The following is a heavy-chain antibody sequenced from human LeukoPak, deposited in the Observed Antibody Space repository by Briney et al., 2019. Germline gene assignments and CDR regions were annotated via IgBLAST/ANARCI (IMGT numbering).Heavy chain of an antibody. CDR3: ARASILGQIVVVPPAMLGGLDY. D-gene: IGHD2-2*01. J-gene: IGHJ4*02. CDR1: GFTFSSFS. V-gene: IGHV3-30-3*01. Sequence: PGGSLRLSCAASGFTFSSFSMHWVRQASGKGLEWVAVIDYDGSNKFYADSVKGRFTISRDSSKNTQYLQLNSLRAEDTAVYYCARASILGQIVVVPPAMLGGLDYWGQGTLVTVSS. CDR2: IDYDGSNK.